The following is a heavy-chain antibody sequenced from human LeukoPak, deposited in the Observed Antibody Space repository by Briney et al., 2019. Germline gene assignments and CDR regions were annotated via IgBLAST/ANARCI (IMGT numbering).Heavy chain of an antibody. Sequence: SVKISCKASGGTFSSYAISWVRQAPGQGLEWMGRIIPILGIANYAQKFQGRVTITADKSTSTAYMELSSLRSEDTAVYCCARDGGIQLWLLRSKFDYWGQGTLATVSS. CDR1: GGTFSSYA. D-gene: IGHD5-18*01. CDR3: ARDGGIQLWLLRSKFDY. J-gene: IGHJ4*02. V-gene: IGHV1-69*04. CDR2: IIPILGIA.